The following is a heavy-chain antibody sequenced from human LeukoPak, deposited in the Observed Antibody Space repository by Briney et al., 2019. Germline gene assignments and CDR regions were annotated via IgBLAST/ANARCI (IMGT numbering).Heavy chain of an antibody. CDR1: GGSFSGYY. CDR3: ASTYYDILTGYTDAFDI. V-gene: IGHV4-34*01. D-gene: IGHD3-9*01. J-gene: IGHJ3*02. Sequence: PSETLSLTCAVYGGSFSGYYWSWIRQPPGKGLEWIGEINHSGSTNYNPSLKSRVTISVDTSKNQFSLKLSSVTAADTAVYYCASTYYDILTGYTDAFDIWGQGTMVTASS. CDR2: INHSGST.